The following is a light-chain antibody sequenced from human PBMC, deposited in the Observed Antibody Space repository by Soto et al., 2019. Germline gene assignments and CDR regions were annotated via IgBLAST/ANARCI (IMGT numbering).Light chain of an antibody. J-gene: IGLJ1*01. CDR3: AAWDDSLNTYV. CDR2: STS. CDR1: SSDIGSSP. Sequence: QSVLTQPPSASGTPGQRVTISCSGSSSDIGSSPVNWYQHLPGTAPKLFIYSTSQRPSGVPDRFSGSKSGTSASLAISGLQSDAEADDYCAAWDDSLNTYVFGTGTKLTVL. V-gene: IGLV1-44*01.